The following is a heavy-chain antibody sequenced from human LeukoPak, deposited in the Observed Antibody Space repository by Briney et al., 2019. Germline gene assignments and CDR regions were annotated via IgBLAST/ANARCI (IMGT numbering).Heavy chain of an antibody. J-gene: IGHJ4*02. CDR3: ARQNWGIDY. V-gene: IGHV3-48*01. CDR2: ISSSSSTI. CDR1: GFTFSSYS. Sequence: GGSLRLSCAASGFTFSSYSMNWVRQAPGKGLEWVSYISSSSSTIYYADSVKGRFTISRDNSKNTLYLQMNSLRADDTAVYYCARQNWGIDYWGQGTLVTVSS. D-gene: IGHD7-27*01.